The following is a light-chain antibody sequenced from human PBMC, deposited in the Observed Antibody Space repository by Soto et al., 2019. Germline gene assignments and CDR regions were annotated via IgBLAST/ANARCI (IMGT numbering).Light chain of an antibody. V-gene: IGKV3-15*01. J-gene: IGKJ1*01. CDR1: HSVSSN. Sequence: EIVMTQSPATLSVSPGDRATLSCRASHSVSSNLAWYQQKPGQAPKLLIYGASPRATGIPARFSGSGSETEFTLTISSLQPEDFAVYYCQNYNKWPPWTFGQGTKVEIK. CDR2: GAS. CDR3: QNYNKWPPWT.